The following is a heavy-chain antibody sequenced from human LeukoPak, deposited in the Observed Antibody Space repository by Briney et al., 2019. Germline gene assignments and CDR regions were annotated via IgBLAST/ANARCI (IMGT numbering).Heavy chain of an antibody. J-gene: IGHJ1*01. CDR1: GFNFDDYG. D-gene: IGHD3-16*01. Sequence: GGSLRLSCAASGFNFDDYGMSWVRQAPGKGLEWVSGIIGGGGSTYYADSVKGRFTISGDNSRNTLFLQMNSLRAEDTAMYYCAKDDDWGRFNHWGQGTLVTVSS. V-gene: IGHV3-23*01. CDR2: IIGGGGST. CDR3: AKDDDWGRFNH.